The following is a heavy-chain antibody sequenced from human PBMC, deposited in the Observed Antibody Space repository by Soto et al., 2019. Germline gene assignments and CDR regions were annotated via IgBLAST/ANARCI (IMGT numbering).Heavy chain of an antibody. CDR3: ARHFSVDYFDY. V-gene: IGHV4-39*01. CDR1: GDSITSNSYF. J-gene: IGHJ4*02. Sequence: SETLSLTCTVSGDSITSNSYFWAWIRQPPGKGLDWIGSIYYSGTTYYNPSLKSRVTISVDRSKNQFSLKLSSVTAADTAVYYCARHFSVDYFDYWGQGALVTVSS. CDR2: IYYSGTT.